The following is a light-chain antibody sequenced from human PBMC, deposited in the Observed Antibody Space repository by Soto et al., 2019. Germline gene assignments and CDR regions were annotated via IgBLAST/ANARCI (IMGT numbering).Light chain of an antibody. CDR2: DAS. Sequence: DIQMTQSPSTLSASVGDRVTIACRASQSISHWLAWYQQKPGKAPKILIYDASSLKTGVPSRFSGSGSGTEFTLTISSLQADDFATYYCQLYDGYPKTFGQGTKLEIK. V-gene: IGKV1-5*01. J-gene: IGKJ2*01. CDR3: QLYDGYPKT. CDR1: QSISHW.